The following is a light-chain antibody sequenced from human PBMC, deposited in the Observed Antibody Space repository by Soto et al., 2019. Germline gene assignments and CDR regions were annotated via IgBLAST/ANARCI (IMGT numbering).Light chain of an antibody. V-gene: IGKV3-11*01. CDR2: DAS. CDR1: QSVSSY. CDR3: QQRSNWPGT. Sequence: EIVLTQSPATLSLSPGERATLSCRASQSVSSYLAWYQQKPDQAPRLLIYDASNMATGIPARFSGSGSGTDFTLTISSLEPEDFAVYYCQQRSNWPGTFGPGTKVDIK. J-gene: IGKJ3*01.